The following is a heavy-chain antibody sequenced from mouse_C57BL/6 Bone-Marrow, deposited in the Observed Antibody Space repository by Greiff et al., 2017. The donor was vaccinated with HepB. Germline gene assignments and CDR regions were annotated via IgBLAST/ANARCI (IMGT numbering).Heavy chain of an antibody. CDR3: ARRDF. CDR1: GYTFTSYW. J-gene: IGHJ2*01. CDR2: IDPSDSYT. Sequence: VQLQQSGAELVMPGASVKLSCKASGYTFTSYWMHWVKQRPGQGLEWIGEIDPSDSYTNYNQKFKGKSTLPVDKSSSTAYMQLSSLTSEDSAVYYCARRDFWGQGTTLTVSS. V-gene: IGHV1-69*01.